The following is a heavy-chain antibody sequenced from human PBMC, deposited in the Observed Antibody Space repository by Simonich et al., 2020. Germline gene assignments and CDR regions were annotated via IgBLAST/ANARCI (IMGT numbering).Heavy chain of an antibody. CDR3: ARGGLGHWYFDL. V-gene: IGHV1-2*02. CDR1: GYTFTGYY. D-gene: IGHD6-25*01. J-gene: IGHJ2*01. CDR2: SNPNRGGT. Sequence: QVQLVQSGAEVKKPGASVKVSCKASGYTFTGYYMHWVRQAPGQGLEWRGGSNPNRGGTNYAQKVQGRVTMTRDTSISTAYMELSRLRSDDTAVYYCARGGLGHWYFDLWGRGTLVTVSS.